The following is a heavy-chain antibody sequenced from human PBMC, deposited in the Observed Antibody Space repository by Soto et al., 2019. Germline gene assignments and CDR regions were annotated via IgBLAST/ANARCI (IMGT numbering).Heavy chain of an antibody. J-gene: IGHJ2*01. CDR3: VRETLGKVYFDL. Sequence: QVQLVESGGGVVQPGRSLRLSCAASGFTFSSYAMHWVRQAPGKGLEWVAVMSYDGSNEYYADSVKGRFTISRDNSKNTLYLQMNSLIAEDTAVYYCVRETLGKVYFDLWGRGTLVTVSS. CDR1: GFTFSSYA. V-gene: IGHV3-30-3*01. CDR2: MSYDGSNE. D-gene: IGHD7-27*01.